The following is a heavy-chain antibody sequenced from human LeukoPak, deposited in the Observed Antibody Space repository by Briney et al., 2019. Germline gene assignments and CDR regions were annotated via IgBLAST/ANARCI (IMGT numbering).Heavy chain of an antibody. J-gene: IGHJ6*02. V-gene: IGHV4-4*07. CDR1: GGSISSYY. D-gene: IGHD4-17*01. Sequence: SETLSLTCTVSGGSISSYYWSWIRQPAGKGLEWIGRIYTSGSTNYNPSLKSRVTMSVDTSKNQFSLKLSSVTAADTAVYYCARWRAVTGNTGGYGMDVWGQGTTVTVSS. CDR2: IYTSGST. CDR3: ARWRAVTGNTGGYGMDV.